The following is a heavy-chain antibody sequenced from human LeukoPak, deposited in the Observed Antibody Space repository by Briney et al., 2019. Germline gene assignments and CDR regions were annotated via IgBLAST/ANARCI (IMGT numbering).Heavy chain of an antibody. J-gene: IGHJ3*02. CDR1: GGTFSSYA. CDR3: ARENISYYGSGSYAFDI. V-gene: IGHV1-69*06. D-gene: IGHD3-10*01. Sequence: SVKVSCKASGGTFSSYAISWVRQAPGQGLEWMGGIIPIFGTANYAQKFQGRVTITADKSTSTAYMELSSLRSEDTAVYYCARENISYYGSGSYAFDIWGQGTMVTVSS. CDR2: IIPIFGTA.